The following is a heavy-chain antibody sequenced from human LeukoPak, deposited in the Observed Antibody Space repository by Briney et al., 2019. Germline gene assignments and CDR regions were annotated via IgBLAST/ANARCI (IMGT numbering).Heavy chain of an antibody. CDR2: INSDGSST. J-gene: IGHJ3*02. D-gene: IGHD3-3*01. V-gene: IGHV3-74*03. CDR1: GFTFGGYW. Sequence: GGSLRLSCAASGFTFGGYWMHWVRQAPGKGLVWVSRINSDGSSTTNADSVKGRFTISRDNAKNTLYLQMSSLRAEDTAVYYCARGFTIFGVVNDAFDIWGQGTMVTVSS. CDR3: ARGFTIFGVVNDAFDI.